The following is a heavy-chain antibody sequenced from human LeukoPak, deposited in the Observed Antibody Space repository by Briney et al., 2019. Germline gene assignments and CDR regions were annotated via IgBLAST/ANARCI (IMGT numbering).Heavy chain of an antibody. V-gene: IGHV3-21*01. Sequence: GGSLRLSCAASGFTFSSYTMNWVRQAPGKGLEGVSSLSSSSRYIYYADSVKGRFTISRDHAHTALYLQMNRLRAEDTAVYYCASWGATVTTSFWGQGTLVTVSS. J-gene: IGHJ4*02. CDR3: ASWGATVTTSF. D-gene: IGHD4-11*01. CDR1: GFTFSSYT. CDR2: LSSSSRYI.